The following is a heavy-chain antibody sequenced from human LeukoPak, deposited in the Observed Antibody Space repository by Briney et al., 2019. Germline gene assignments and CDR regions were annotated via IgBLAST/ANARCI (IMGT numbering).Heavy chain of an antibody. CDR3: AREAEGITIFGVPMGPFDP. CDR1: GFTFSSYA. V-gene: IGHV3-64*01. D-gene: IGHD3-3*01. Sequence: GGSLRLSCAASGFTFSSYAMHWVRQAPGKGLEYVSAISSNGGSTYYANSVKGRFTISRDNSKNTLYLQMGSLRAEDMAVYYCAREAEGITIFGVPMGPFDPWGQGTLVTVSS. CDR2: ISSNGGST. J-gene: IGHJ5*02.